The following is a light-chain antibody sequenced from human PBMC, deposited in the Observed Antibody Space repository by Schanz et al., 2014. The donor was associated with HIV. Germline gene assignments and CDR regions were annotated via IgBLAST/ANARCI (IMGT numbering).Light chain of an antibody. CDR1: TSTLERTP. CDR3: SSYAGSNNLV. V-gene: IGLV1-44*01. CDR2: SNG. J-gene: IGLJ2*01. Sequence: QSLLTQPPSVSGTPGQSVTISCSGSTSTLERTPVDWYRQLPGTAPKLLIYSNGGRPSGVPDRFSGSKSGTSASLVISALQSEDEADYFCSSYAGSNNLVFGGGTKLTVL.